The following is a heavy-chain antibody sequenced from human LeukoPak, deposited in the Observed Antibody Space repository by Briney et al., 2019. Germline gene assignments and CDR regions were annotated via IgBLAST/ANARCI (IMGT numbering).Heavy chain of an antibody. CDR1: LFSFSSYE. Sequence: GGSLRLSCAASLFSFSSYELNLVRQAPGEGPEWVSDIGSTTNSIYYADSVKCRFTVSRDIANQSLPLPMNSQRPEHTAVYYCARDEYSGLYYYMDVWGKGTTVTVSS. CDR2: IGSTTNSI. CDR3: ARDEYSGLYYYMDV. V-gene: IGHV3-48*03. J-gene: IGHJ6*03. D-gene: IGHD5-12*01.